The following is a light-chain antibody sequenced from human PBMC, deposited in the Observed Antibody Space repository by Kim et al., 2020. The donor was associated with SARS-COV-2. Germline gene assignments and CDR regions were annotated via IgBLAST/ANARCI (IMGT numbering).Light chain of an antibody. J-gene: IGKJ1*01. CDR3: QQYYSTPLT. CDR1: QSVLYSSNNKNY. V-gene: IGKV4-1*01. CDR2: WAS. Sequence: DILMTQSPDSLAVSLGERATINCKSSQSVLYSSNNKNYLAWYQQKPGQPPKLLIYWASTRESGVPDRFSGSGSGTDFALTISGLQAEDVAVYYCQQYYSTPLTFGQGTKVDIK.